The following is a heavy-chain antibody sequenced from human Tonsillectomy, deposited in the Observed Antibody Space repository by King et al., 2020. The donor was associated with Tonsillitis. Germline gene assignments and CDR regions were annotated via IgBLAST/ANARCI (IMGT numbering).Heavy chain of an antibody. CDR2: IRYDVSKK. D-gene: IGHD2-21*02. V-gene: IGHV3-30*02. CDR1: GFTFSSYG. J-gene: IGHJ4*02. CDR3: AKDYEAYCGGDCYPPFDY. Sequence: VQLVESGGGVVQPGGSLRLSCAASGFTFSSYGMHWVRQAPGKGLEWVAFIRYDVSKKNYADAVKGRFTISRDNSKNTLYLQMNSLRGEDTAVYYCAKDYEAYCGGDCYPPFDYWGQGTLVTVSS.